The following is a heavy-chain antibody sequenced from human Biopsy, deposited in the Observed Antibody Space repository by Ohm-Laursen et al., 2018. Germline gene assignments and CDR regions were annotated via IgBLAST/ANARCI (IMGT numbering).Heavy chain of an antibody. CDR2: IYTSGIT. D-gene: IGHD1-14*01. J-gene: IGHJ5*02. Sequence: SETPSRTCTVSGGSLSSYCWSWIRQPAGKGLEWIGQIYTSGITNYNPSLKSRVTMSVDTSKNKFSLRVSSVTTADTAVYYCARDRDRRGWFDPWGQGTLVTVSS. CDR3: ARDRDRRGWFDP. V-gene: IGHV4-4*07. CDR1: GGSLSSYC.